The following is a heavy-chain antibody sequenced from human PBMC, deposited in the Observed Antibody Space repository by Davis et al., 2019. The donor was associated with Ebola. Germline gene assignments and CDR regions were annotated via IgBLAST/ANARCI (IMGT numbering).Heavy chain of an antibody. J-gene: IGHJ6*02. CDR3: ARVNPDYGTSYGMDV. CDR1: GYSFTNYW. V-gene: IGHV5-51*01. D-gene: IGHD4-17*01. CDR2: IYPGDSES. Sequence: PGGSLRLSCKGSGYSFTNYWIAWVRQMPGKGLEWMGIIYPGDSESRYSPSLQGQVTISADKSISTAYVQWSSLKASDTAMYYCARVNPDYGTSYGMDVWGQGTTVTVS.